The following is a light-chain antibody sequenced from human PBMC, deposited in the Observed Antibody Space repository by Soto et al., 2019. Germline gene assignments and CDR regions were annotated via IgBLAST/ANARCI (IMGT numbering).Light chain of an antibody. CDR2: AAN. V-gene: IGKV1-6*01. CDR1: QAITNN. CDR3: LQRYDFPFT. Sequence: AIQMTQSPSSLSASVGDRVTMTCRASQAITNNVDWFQQKPGTAPKLLIYAANSLQTGVPSRFSGRGFGTDFTLTITSLQPEDFATYFCLQRYDFPFTFGPGTKVDMK. J-gene: IGKJ3*01.